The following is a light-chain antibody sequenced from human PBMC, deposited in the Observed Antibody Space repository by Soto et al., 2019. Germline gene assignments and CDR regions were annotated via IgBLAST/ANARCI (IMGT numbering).Light chain of an antibody. CDR3: QQYNNWLALT. Sequence: ELVMTQSPATLSVSPGERATLSCRASQSVSSNLAWYQQKPGQAPRLLIYGASTRATGIPARFSGSGSGTEFTLTISSLQSEDFAVYYCQQYNNWLALTFGGGTKVDIK. V-gene: IGKV3-15*01. J-gene: IGKJ4*01. CDR2: GAS. CDR1: QSVSSN.